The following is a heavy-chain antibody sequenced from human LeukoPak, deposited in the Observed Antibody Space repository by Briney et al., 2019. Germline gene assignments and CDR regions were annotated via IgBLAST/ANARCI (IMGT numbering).Heavy chain of an antibody. D-gene: IGHD4-17*01. V-gene: IGHV4-34*01. CDR3: ARLTRSDYYYYYMDV. CDR2: INHSGST. J-gene: IGHJ6*03. CDR1: GGSFSGYY. Sequence: SETLSLTCAVYGGSFSGYYWSWIRQPPGKGLEWIGEINHSGSTNYNPSLKSRVTISVDTSKNQFSLKLSSVTAADTAVYYCARLTRSDYYYYYMDVWGKGTTVTVSS.